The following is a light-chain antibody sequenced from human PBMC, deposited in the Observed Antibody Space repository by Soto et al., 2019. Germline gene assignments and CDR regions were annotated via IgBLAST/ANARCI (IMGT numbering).Light chain of an antibody. Sequence: DIQLTQSPSFLSASVGDRVTITCRASQGVSNHLAWYQQKPAKAPKLLIYAASTLQSGVSSRFSGSGSGTEFTLTISSLQPEDFAAYYCQHLTTYPITFGGGTKVEIK. CDR1: QGVSNH. CDR2: AAS. CDR3: QHLTTYPIT. J-gene: IGKJ4*01. V-gene: IGKV1-9*01.